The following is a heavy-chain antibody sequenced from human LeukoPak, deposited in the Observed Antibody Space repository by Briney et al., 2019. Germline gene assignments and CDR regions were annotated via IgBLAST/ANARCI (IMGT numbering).Heavy chain of an antibody. V-gene: IGHV3-66*01. J-gene: IGHJ4*02. CDR2: IYSGGTT. CDR3: ARGHPDYDFWSGYDLDY. Sequence: PGGSLRLSCAASGFTVSSNYMGWVRQAPGKGLEWVSVIYSGGTTYYADSVKGRFTISRDNSKNTLYLQMNSLRAEDTAVYYCARGHPDYDFWSGYDLDYWGQGTLVTVSS. CDR1: GFTVSSNY. D-gene: IGHD3-3*01.